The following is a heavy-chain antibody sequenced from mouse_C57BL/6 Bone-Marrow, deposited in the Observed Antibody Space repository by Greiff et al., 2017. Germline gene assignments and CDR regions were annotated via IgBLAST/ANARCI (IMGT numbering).Heavy chain of an antibody. J-gene: IGHJ3*01. D-gene: IGHD2-2*01. V-gene: IGHV2-2*01. CDR2: IWSGGST. Sequence: VQLQQSGPGLVQPSQSLSITCTVSGFSLTSYGVHWVRQSPGKGLEWLGVIWSGGSTDYNAAFISRLSISKDNSKCKVFFKMNSLQADDTAIYYCARPIYYGYDSLSYWGQGTLVTVSA. CDR3: ARPIYYGYDSLSY. CDR1: GFSLTSYG.